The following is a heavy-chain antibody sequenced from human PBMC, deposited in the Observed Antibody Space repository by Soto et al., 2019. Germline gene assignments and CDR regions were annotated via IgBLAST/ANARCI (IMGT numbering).Heavy chain of an antibody. CDR1: GGSFSGYY. Sequence: SETLSLTCAVYGGSFSGYYWSWIRQPPGKGLEWIGEINHSGSTNYNPSIKSRVTISVDTSKNQFSLKLSSVTAADTAVYYCARGRGRITIFGVVTYFDYWGQGTLVTVSS. D-gene: IGHD3-3*01. CDR3: ARGRGRITIFGVVTYFDY. V-gene: IGHV4-34*01. J-gene: IGHJ4*02. CDR2: INHSGST.